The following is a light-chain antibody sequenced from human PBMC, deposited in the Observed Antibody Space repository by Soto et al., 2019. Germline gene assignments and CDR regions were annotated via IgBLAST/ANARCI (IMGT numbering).Light chain of an antibody. CDR3: SSYTSTNAFYV. Sequence: QSALTQPASVSVSPGQSIAISCTGTSSDDGGFNYVSWYQQHPDKAPKLLIYEGVNRPSGISNRFSGSKSGNTASLTISGLQAEDEAEYYCSSYTSTNAFYVFGTGTKLPVL. CDR2: EGV. CDR1: SSDDGGFNY. V-gene: IGLV2-14*01. J-gene: IGLJ1*01.